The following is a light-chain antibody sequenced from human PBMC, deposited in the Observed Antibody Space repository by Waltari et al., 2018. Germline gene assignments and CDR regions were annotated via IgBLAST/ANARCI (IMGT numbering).Light chain of an antibody. J-gene: IGKJ1*01. CDR1: QGISSY. CDR2: PAS. V-gene: IGKV1-39*01. CDR3: QQNYSSPCT. Sequence: IQMTQSPSFLSASVGDRVTISCRASQGISSYLTWYQQKPGKAPELLIYPASTLQSGVPSRFSGSGSGTDFTLTISCLQSEDFATYSCQQNYSSPCTFGQGTKVEIK.